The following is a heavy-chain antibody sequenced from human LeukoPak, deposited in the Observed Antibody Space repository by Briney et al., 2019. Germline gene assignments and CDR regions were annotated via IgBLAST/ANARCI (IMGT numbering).Heavy chain of an antibody. V-gene: IGHV4-39*07. CDR2: IYYSGST. CDR1: GGSISSSSYY. D-gene: IGHD5-24*01. CDR3: ARGAGRWLQLDYFDY. Sequence: SETLSLTCTVSGGSISSSSYYWGWIRQPPGKGLEWIGSIYYSGSTYYNPSLKSRVTISVDTSKNQFSLKLSSVTAADTAVYYCARGAGRWLQLDYFDYWGQGTLVTVSS. J-gene: IGHJ4*02.